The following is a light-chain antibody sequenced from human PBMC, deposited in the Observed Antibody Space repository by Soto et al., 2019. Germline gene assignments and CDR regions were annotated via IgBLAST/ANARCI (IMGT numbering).Light chain of an antibody. J-gene: IGKJ1*01. V-gene: IGKV3-20*01. CDR3: QQYGSSPRA. CDR2: GAS. Sequence: IVLTQSPGTLSLSPGERVTLSCRASQSVSSSYLAWYQQKPGQAPSLLIYGASNRATGIPDRFSGRGSGTEFTLTISRLEPEDFAVYYCQQYGSSPRAFGQGTKVEIK. CDR1: QSVSSSY.